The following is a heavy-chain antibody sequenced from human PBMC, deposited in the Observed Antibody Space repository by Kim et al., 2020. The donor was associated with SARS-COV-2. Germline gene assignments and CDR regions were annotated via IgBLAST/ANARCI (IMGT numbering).Heavy chain of an antibody. J-gene: IGHJ4*02. V-gene: IGHV3-30*04. Sequence: GGSLRLSCAASGFTFSSYAMHWVRQAPGKGLEWVAVISYDGSNKYYADSVKGRFTISRDNSKNTLYLQMNSLRAEDTAVYYCARGRGIRWTFDYWGQGTL. CDR2: ISYDGSNK. D-gene: IGHD4-17*01. CDR1: GFTFSSYA. CDR3: ARGRGIRWTFDY.